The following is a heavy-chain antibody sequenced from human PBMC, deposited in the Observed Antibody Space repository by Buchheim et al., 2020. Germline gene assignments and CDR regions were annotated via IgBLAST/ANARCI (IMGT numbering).Heavy chain of an antibody. CDR3: ARVALLGSSEAFDY. Sequence: QVQLQESGPGLVKPSETLSLTCTVSGGSISSYYWSWIRQPPGKGLEWIGYIYYSGSTNYNPSLKSRVTISVDTSKNQFSLKLSSVTAADTAVYYCARVALLGSSEAFDYWGQGTL. CDR1: GGSISSYY. D-gene: IGHD2/OR15-2a*01. V-gene: IGHV4-59*01. CDR2: IYYSGST. J-gene: IGHJ4*02.